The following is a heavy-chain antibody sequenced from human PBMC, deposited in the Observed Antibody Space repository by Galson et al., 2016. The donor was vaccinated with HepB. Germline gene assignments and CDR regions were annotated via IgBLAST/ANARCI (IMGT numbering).Heavy chain of an antibody. Sequence: SLRLSCAASEFTFSSYAMHWVRQAPGKGLEWVSIVYSDGSTYYSDSVRGRFTISRDNSNNIVYLQMNSLRAEDTAVYFCAKNKATARVWGHYYYYMDVWGKGTTVTVSS. D-gene: IGHD3-16*01. CDR3: AKNKATARVWGHYYYYMDV. V-gene: IGHV3-53*01. J-gene: IGHJ6*03. CDR1: EFTFSSYA. CDR2: VYSDGST.